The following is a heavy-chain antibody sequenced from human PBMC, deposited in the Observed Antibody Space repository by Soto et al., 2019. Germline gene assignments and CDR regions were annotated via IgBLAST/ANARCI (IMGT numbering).Heavy chain of an antibody. J-gene: IGHJ6*02. Sequence: EVQLLESGGGLVQPGGSLRLSCAASGFTFSTYAMSWVRQAPGKGLEWVSAISGSGGSTYYADSVKGRSTISRDNSKNTLFLQMNSLRAEDTAVYYCATRRDASYYYYGMDVWGQGTTVTVSS. CDR1: GFTFSTYA. CDR3: ATRRDASYYYYGMDV. CDR2: ISGSGGST. D-gene: IGHD2-2*01. V-gene: IGHV3-23*01.